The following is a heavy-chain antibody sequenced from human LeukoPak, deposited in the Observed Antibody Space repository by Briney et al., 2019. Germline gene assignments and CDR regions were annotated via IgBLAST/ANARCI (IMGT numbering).Heavy chain of an antibody. V-gene: IGHV4-59*08. CDR3: ARHESPLGYYYYMDV. J-gene: IGHJ6*03. CDR2: IYYSGST. CDR1: GGSIRSYY. D-gene: IGHD7-27*01. Sequence: PSETLSLTCTVSGGSIRSYYWSWIRQPPGKGLEWIGYIYYSGSTNYNPSLKSRVTISVDTSKNQFSLKLSSVTAADTAVYYCARHESPLGYYYYMDVWGKGTTVTVSS.